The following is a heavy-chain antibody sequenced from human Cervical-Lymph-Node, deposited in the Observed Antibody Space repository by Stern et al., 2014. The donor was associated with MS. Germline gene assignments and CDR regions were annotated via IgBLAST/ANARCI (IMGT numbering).Heavy chain of an antibody. CDR3: AREQYDFWSGYPTEYFQH. CDR1: GFSLSNARMG. Sequence: QVTLKESGPVLVKPTETLTLTCTVSGFSLSNARMGVNWIRQPPGKALEXLAHIFSNDEKSYSTSLKSRLTISKDTSKSQVVLTMTNMDPVDTATYYCAREQYDFWSGYPTEYFQHWGQGTLVTVSS. CDR2: IFSNDEK. D-gene: IGHD3-3*01. V-gene: IGHV2-26*01. J-gene: IGHJ1*01.